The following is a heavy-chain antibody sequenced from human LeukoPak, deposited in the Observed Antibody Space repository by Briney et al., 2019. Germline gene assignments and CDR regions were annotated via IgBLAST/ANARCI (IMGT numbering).Heavy chain of an antibody. CDR2: IFPDDSDA. CDR3: ARRVDWYFEL. Sequence: GESLKISCAASGYTFINYWIGWVRQMPGKGLEWMGNIFPDDSDATYSPSFQGQVTLSADKSISTAYLHWSSLKASDTAIYYCARRVDWYFELWGRGTLVTVSS. CDR1: GYTFINYW. J-gene: IGHJ2*01. V-gene: IGHV5-51*01.